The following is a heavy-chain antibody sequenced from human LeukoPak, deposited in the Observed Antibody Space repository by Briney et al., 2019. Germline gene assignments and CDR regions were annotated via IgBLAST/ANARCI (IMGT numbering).Heavy chain of an antibody. CDR1: GGPSSSSRYL. V-gene: IGHV4-39*01. Sequence: WETLSLTCAVSGGPSSSSRYLWGWFRQPPGKGVYWIGGIYYSGNTYYDPSLMSRVTMSVDTSKNQFSLKLRSVTAADTAVYYCARGRREYCTSTSCYYYFDYWGQGTLVTVSS. CDR3: ARGRREYCTSTSCYYYFDY. D-gene: IGHD2-2*01. J-gene: IGHJ4*02. CDR2: IYYSGNT.